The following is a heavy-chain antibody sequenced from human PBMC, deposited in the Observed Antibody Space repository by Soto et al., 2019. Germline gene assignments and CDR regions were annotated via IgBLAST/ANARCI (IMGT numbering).Heavy chain of an antibody. J-gene: IGHJ5*02. V-gene: IGHV1-46*01. D-gene: IGHD2-21*02. CDR3: ARTYCGGDCPNNWFDP. CDR2: INPSGGST. CDR1: GYILSSYY. Sequence: ASVKVSWKASGYILSSYYMHWVRQAPGQGLEWMGIINPSGGSTTYAQKFQGRVTMTRDTSTSTVYMELSSLTSEDTAMYYCARTYCGGDCPNNWFDPWG.